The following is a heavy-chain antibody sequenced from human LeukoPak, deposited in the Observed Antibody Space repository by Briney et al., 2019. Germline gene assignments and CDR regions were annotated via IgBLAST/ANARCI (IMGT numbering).Heavy chain of an antibody. CDR1: GFTFSDFY. J-gene: IGHJ3*02. Sequence: GGSLRLSCAASGFTFSDFYMSWIRQAPGKGLEWVSYISSSGSTIYYADSVKGRFTISRDNAKNSLFLQMNSLRPEDTAMYYCARHHSAPYGSGSYYNYDAYDAFDIWGQGTMVTVSS. V-gene: IGHV3-11*04. CDR2: ISSSGSTI. CDR3: ARHHSAPYGSGSYYNYDAYDAFDI. D-gene: IGHD3-10*01.